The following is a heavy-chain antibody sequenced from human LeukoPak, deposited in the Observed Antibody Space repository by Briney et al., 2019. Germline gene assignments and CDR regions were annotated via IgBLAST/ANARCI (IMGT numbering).Heavy chain of an antibody. V-gene: IGHV3-30*18. J-gene: IGHJ4*02. CDR1: GFTFSNYG. D-gene: IGHD3-22*01. Sequence: PGGSLRLSCAASGFTFSNYGMHWVRQAPGKGLEWVASISYDGNNQYYADSVKGRFTISRDNSKNTLYLQTNSLRPEDTAVYYCAKTVNFYDSRRLDYWGQGALVTVSS. CDR2: ISYDGNNQ. CDR3: AKTVNFYDSRRLDY.